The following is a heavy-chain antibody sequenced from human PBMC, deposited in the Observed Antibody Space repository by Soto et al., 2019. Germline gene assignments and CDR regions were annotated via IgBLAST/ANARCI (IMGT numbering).Heavy chain of an antibody. CDR2: INPSGGYT. CDR3: ARESRYCSGGSCYFLPGIDY. J-gene: IGHJ4*02. CDR1: GYTFTSYY. D-gene: IGHD2-15*01. V-gene: IGHV1-46*01. Sequence: ASVKVSCKASGYTFTSYYMNWVRQAPGQGLEWLGIINPSGGYTTYAQRFLGRVTMTSDTSTSTVHMELGSLTSEDTAVYYCARESRYCSGGSCYFLPGIDYWGQGTLVT.